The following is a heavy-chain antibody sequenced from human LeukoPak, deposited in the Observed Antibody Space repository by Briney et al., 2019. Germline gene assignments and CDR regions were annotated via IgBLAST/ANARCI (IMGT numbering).Heavy chain of an antibody. J-gene: IGHJ4*02. CDR1: GDSISSGGYY. Sequence: SETLSLTCTVSGDSISSGGYYWSWIRQPPGKGLEWIGYIYFSGSTYYNPSLKSRVTLSVDTSKNQFSLKLSSVTAADTAVDYCARFWSGEHVDYWGQGTLVTVSS. D-gene: IGHD3-3*01. V-gene: IGHV4-31*03. CDR2: IYFSGST. CDR3: ARFWSGEHVDY.